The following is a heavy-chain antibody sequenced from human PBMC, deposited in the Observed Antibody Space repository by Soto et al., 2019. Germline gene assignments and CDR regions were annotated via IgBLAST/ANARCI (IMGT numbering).Heavy chain of an antibody. J-gene: IGHJ4*02. CDR1: GYTFTSYY. Sequence: EASVKVSCKASGYTFTSYYMHWVRQAPGQGLEWMGIINPSGGSTSYAQKFQGRVTMTRDTSTSTVYMELSSLRSEDTAVYYCARDLFPGSSSGGFSLGRLSLVDFTDYWGQGTLVTVSS. D-gene: IGHD3-16*01. CDR3: ARDLFPGSSSGGFSLGRLSLVDFTDY. V-gene: IGHV1-46*01. CDR2: INPSGGST.